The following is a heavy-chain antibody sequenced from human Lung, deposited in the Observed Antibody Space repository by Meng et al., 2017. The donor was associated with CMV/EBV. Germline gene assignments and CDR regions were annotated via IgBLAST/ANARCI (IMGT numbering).Heavy chain of an antibody. CDR2: IYHSGST. CDR1: GGSISSSNW. J-gene: IGHJ6*02. V-gene: IGHV4-4*02. D-gene: IGHD3-10*01. CDR3: AREQTYYYGSGSPHYYYYGMDV. Sequence: SETLSLXXAVSGGSISSSNWWSWVRQPPGKGLEWIGEIYHSGSTNYNPSLKSRVTISVDKSKNQFSLKLSSVTAADTAVYYCAREQTYYYGSGSPHYYYYGMDVWGQGXTVTVSS.